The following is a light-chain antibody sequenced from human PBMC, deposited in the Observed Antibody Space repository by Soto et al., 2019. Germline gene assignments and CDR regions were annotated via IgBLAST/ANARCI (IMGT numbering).Light chain of an antibody. CDR1: QTVRNNY. J-gene: IGKJ4*01. CDR2: DAS. V-gene: IGKV3-20*01. Sequence: EFVLTQSPGPLSLSPGERATLSCRSSQTVRNNYLAWYQQEPGQAPRLLIYDASSRATGIPDRFSGGGSGTDCTLTISRLEPEDVSVYYCQQFSSYPLTFFGGTKVDI. CDR3: QQFSSYPLT.